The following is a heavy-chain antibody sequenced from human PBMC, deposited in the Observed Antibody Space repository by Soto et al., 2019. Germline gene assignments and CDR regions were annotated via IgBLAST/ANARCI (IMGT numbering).Heavy chain of an antibody. J-gene: IGHJ4*02. CDR1: GYTFTSYA. D-gene: IGHD6-19*01. CDR3: ARDGAYSSGWYEVFDY. V-gene: IGHV1-3*01. CDR2: INAGNGNT. Sequence: ASVKVSCKASGYTFTSYAMHWVRQAPGQRLEWMGWINAGNGNTKYSQKFQGRVTITRDTSASTAYMELSSLRPEDTAVYYCARDGAYSSGWYEVFDYWGQGTLVTVSS.